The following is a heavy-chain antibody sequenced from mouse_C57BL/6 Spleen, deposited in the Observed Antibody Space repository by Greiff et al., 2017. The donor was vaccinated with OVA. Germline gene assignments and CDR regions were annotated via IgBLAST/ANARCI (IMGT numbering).Heavy chain of an antibody. V-gene: IGHV1-80*01. J-gene: IGHJ2*01. CDR2: IYPGDGDT. D-gene: IGHD2-4*01. Sequence: QVQLQQSGAELVKPGASVKISCKASGYAFSSYWMNWVKQRPGKGLEWIGQIYPGDGDTNYNGKFKGKATLTADKSSSTAYMQLSSLTSEDSAVYFCARSGYDSYYFDYWGQGTTLTVSS. CDR3: ARSGYDSYYFDY. CDR1: GYAFSSYW.